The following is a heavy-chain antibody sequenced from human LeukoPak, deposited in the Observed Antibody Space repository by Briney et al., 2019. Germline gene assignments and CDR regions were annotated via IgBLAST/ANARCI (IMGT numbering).Heavy chain of an antibody. CDR2: IYYSGST. CDR3: ARDVQLERQVGYYYMDV. D-gene: IGHD1-1*01. Sequence: PSGTLSLTCAVSGGSISSSYYWSWIRQPPGKGLEWIGYIYYSGSTNYNPSLKSRVTISVDTSKNQFSLKLSSVTAADTAVYYCARDVQLERQVGYYYMDVWGKGTTVAVSS. V-gene: IGHV4-61*01. CDR1: GGSISSSYY. J-gene: IGHJ6*03.